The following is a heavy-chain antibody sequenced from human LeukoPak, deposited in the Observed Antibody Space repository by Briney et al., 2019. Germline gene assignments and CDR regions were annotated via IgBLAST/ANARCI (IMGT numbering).Heavy chain of an antibody. D-gene: IGHD5/OR15-5a*01. Sequence: SETLSITCTVSGGSISSYYWSWIRQPPGKGLEWIGYIYYSGSTYYNPSLKSRVTISVGTSKNQFSLKLSSVTAADTAVYYCARGESTEYFDYWGQGTLVTVSS. CDR3: ARGESTEYFDY. J-gene: IGHJ4*02. CDR2: IYYSGST. V-gene: IGHV4-59*12. CDR1: GGSISSYY.